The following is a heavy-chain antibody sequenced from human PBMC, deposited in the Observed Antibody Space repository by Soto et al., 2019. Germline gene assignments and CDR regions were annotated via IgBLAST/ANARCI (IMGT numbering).Heavy chain of an antibody. J-gene: IGHJ4*02. CDR2: ISGSGGST. Sequence: GGSLRLSCAASGFTFSSYGMTWVRQAPGKGLEWVSTISGSGGSTYYADSVKGGFTISRENSRNTLYLQMNSLRAEDTAVYYCAKYGGNYAHYMGFDYWGQGTLVTVSS. CDR3: AKYGGNYAHYMGFDY. CDR1: GFTFSSYG. V-gene: IGHV3-23*01. D-gene: IGHD5-12*01.